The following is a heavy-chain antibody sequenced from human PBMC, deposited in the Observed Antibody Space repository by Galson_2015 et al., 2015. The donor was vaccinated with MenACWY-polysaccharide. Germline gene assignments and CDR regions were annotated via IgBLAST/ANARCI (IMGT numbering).Heavy chain of an antibody. V-gene: IGHV3-7*01. CDR3: TRRLVLGVIIRDFDS. CDR1: GFTFSGHW. D-gene: IGHD3-10*01. Sequence: PLRIACAASGFTFSGHWMSWVRQAPGKGLEWVANINKDGREKNYVDSVKGRFTISRDNAKNSLYLQMNRLRAEDKAVYYCTRRLVLGVIIRDFDSWCQGTLVTVSS. J-gene: IGHJ4*02. CDR2: INKDGREK.